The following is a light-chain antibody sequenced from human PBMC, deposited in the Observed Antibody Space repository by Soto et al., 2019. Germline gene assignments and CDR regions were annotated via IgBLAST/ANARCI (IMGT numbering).Light chain of an antibody. J-gene: IGKJ1*01. V-gene: IGKV3-15*01. Sequence: EIVMTQSPATLSVSPGERATLSCRASRSVSSNLAWYQQKPGQAPRLLIYGAFTRATDIPARFSGSGSGTEFTLTISSLQSEDFAVYYCQQHNNWPPWTFGQGTKVESK. CDR1: RSVSSN. CDR2: GAF. CDR3: QQHNNWPPWT.